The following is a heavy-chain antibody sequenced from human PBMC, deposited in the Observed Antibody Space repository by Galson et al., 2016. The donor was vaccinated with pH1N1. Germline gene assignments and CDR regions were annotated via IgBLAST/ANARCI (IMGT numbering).Heavy chain of an antibody. V-gene: IGHV3-53*01. CDR1: GFTVSSNY. CDR2: IYSGGRT. D-gene: IGHD3-3*01. Sequence: LRLSCAASGFTVSSNYMSWVRQAPGKGLEWVSLIYSGGRTYYADSVKGRFTISRDNSKNTSYLQMNSLRVEDTAVYYCARVGDFWSYYYYNMDVWGQGTTVTVSS. CDR3: ARVGDFWSYYYYNMDV. J-gene: IGHJ6*02.